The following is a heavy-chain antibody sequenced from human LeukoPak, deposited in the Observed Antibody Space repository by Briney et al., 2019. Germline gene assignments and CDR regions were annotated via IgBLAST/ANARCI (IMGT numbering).Heavy chain of an antibody. CDR3: AGDYGDYERYFDY. CDR1: GFTFSSYA. D-gene: IGHD4-17*01. V-gene: IGHV3-23*01. CDR2: ISGSGGST. J-gene: IGHJ4*02. Sequence: GGSLRLSCAASGFTFSSYAMSWVRQAPGKGLEWVSAISGSGGSTYYADSVKGRFTISRDNSKNTLYLQMNSLRAEDTAVYYCAGDYGDYERYFDYWGQGTLVTVSS.